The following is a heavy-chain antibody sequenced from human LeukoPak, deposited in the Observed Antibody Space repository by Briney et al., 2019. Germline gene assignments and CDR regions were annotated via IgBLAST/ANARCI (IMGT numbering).Heavy chain of an antibody. CDR1: GFTFSNYW. V-gene: IGHV3-7*01. D-gene: IGHD3-9*01. CDR3: ARVALTGYYTFDY. J-gene: IGHJ4*02. Sequence: GGSLRLSCAASGFTFSNYWMTWVRQAPGKGLEWVANTNQDGSEKYYVDSVKGRFTISRDNAKNSLYLQMNSLRSEDTAVYYCARVALTGYYTFDYWGQGTLVTVSS. CDR2: TNQDGSEK.